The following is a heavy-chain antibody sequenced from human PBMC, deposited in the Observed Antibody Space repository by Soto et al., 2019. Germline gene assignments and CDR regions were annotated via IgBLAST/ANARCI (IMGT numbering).Heavy chain of an antibody. CDR3: ARSDYSKFNWFDP. CDR2: IYYSGST. D-gene: IGHD4-4*01. V-gene: IGHV4-31*03. Sequence: SETLSLTCTVSGGSISSGGYYWSWIRQHPGKGLEWIGYIYYSGSTYYNPSLKSRVTISVDTSKNQFSLKLSSVTAADTAVYYCARSDYSKFNWFDPWGQGTLVTVSS. CDR1: GGSISSGGYY. J-gene: IGHJ5*02.